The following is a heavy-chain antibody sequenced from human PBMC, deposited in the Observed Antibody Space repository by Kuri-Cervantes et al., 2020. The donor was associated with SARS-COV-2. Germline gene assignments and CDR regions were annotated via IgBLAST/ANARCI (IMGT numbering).Heavy chain of an antibody. V-gene: IGHV3-23*01. CDR2: ISGSGGST. J-gene: IGHJ4*02. Sequence: GGSLRLSCAASGFTFSSYVMSWVRQAPGKGLEWVSAISGSGGSTYYADSVKGRFTLSRDNAKNMLFLQMNSLRAEDTAVYYCVRDGDHWNFDYWGQGTLVTVSS. CDR1: GFTFSSYV. CDR3: VRDGDHWNFDY. D-gene: IGHD1-1*01.